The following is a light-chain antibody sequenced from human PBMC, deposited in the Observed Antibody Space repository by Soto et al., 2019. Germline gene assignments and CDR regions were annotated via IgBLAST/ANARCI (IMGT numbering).Light chain of an antibody. J-gene: IGKJ5*01. CDR2: GVF. Sequence: EIVLTQSPGTLSLSPGERATLSCRASQSVSRDYLAWYQQTPGQAPRLLIYGVFTRATGIPARFSGDGSGTDFTLTISSLEPEDFAVYYCQQCSNWPPITFGQGARLEIK. CDR3: QQCSNWPPIT. CDR1: QSVSRDY. V-gene: IGKV3-11*01.